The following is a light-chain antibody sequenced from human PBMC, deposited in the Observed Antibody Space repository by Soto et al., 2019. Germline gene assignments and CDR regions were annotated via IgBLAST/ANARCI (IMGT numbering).Light chain of an antibody. CDR2: GAS. CDR3: QQYGSSLPIT. J-gene: IGKJ5*01. Sequence: EIVSTQSPGTLSLSPGERATLSCRASQSVSSSYLAWYQEKPGQAPRLLIYGASSRATGIPDRFSGSGSGTDFTLTISRLEPEDFAVYHCQQYGSSLPITFGQGTRLDIK. V-gene: IGKV3-20*01. CDR1: QSVSSSY.